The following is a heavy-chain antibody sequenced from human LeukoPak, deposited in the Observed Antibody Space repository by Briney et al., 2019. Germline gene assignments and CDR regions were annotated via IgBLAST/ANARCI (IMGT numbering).Heavy chain of an antibody. CDR1: GFTFSSYS. CDR2: ISGSGGST. Sequence: GGSLRLSCAVSGFTFSSYSMSWVRQAPGKGLEWVSAISGSGGSTYYADSVKGRFTISRDNSKNTLYLQMNSLRAEDTAVYYCAAPGGNFDYWGQGTLITVSS. CDR3: AAPGGNFDY. J-gene: IGHJ4*02. D-gene: IGHD3-16*01. V-gene: IGHV3-23*01.